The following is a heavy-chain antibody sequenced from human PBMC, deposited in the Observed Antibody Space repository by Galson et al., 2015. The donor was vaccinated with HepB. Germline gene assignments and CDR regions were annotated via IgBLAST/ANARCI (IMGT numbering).Heavy chain of an antibody. D-gene: IGHD3-10*01. V-gene: IGHV1-69*04. Sequence: SVKVSCKASGGTFSSYAISWVRQAPGQGLEWMGRIIPILGIANYAQKFQGRVTITADKSTSTAYMELSSLRSEDTAVYYCARFRARSITMVRGVIPDAFDIWGQGTMVTVSS. CDR3: ARFRARSITMVRGVIPDAFDI. CDR1: GGTFSSYA. CDR2: IIPILGIA. J-gene: IGHJ3*02.